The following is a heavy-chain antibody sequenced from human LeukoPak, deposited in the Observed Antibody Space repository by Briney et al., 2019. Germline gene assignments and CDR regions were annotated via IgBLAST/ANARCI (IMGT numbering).Heavy chain of an antibody. J-gene: IGHJ3*02. CDR2: MNPNSGNT. Sequence: ASVKVSCKASGYTFSSYAINWVRQATGQGLEWMGWMNPNSGNTGYAQKFQGRVTMTRNTSISTAYMELSSLRSEDTAVYYCARNGPSADDAFDIWGQGTMVTVSS. CDR3: ARNGPSADDAFDI. CDR1: GYTFSSYA. D-gene: IGHD2-8*01. V-gene: IGHV1-8*01.